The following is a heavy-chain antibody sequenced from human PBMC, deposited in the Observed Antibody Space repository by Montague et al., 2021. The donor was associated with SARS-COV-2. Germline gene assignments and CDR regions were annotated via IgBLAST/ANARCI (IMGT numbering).Heavy chain of an antibody. CDR3: ARLLRSCSNGVCRTYYYYAMDV. V-gene: IGHV4-59*01. Sequence: SETLSLTCTVSGGFISGYYWSWIRQSPGKGLEWIGYIYYSGSTKYNPXXXGGVTVSVDRSKNQVSLKLSSVTPADTAVYYCARLLRSCSNGVCRTYYYYAMDVWGQGTTVTVSS. J-gene: IGHJ6*02. CDR2: IYYSGST. D-gene: IGHD2-8*01. CDR1: GGFISGYY.